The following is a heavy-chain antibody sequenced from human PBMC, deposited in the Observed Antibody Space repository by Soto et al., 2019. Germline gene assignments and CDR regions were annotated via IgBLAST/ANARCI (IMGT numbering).Heavy chain of an antibody. D-gene: IGHD3-10*01. CDR2: IYHSGST. Sequence: PSETLSLTCAVSGGSISSGCYSWSWIRQPPGKGLEWIGYIYHSGSTYYNPSLKSRVTISVDRSKNQFSLNLSSVTAADTAVYYCARENNVLPGGYFDYWGQGTLVTVSS. V-gene: IGHV4-30-2*01. CDR1: GGSISSGCYS. J-gene: IGHJ4*02. CDR3: ARENNVLPGGYFDY.